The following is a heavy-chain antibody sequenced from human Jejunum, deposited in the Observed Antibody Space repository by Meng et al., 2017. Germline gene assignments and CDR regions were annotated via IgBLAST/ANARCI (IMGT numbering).Heavy chain of an antibody. CDR2: IYRSGSI. Sequence: SETLSLTCTVSGVSMNSGSYYWSWIRQPAGKEPEWIGRIYRSGSINYNPSLESRVTMSVDTSKNQFSLRLSSVTAADTAVYYCARVKTYYGMDVWGQGTTDTVSS. J-gene: IGHJ6*02. V-gene: IGHV4-61*02. CDR3: ARVKTYYGMDV. CDR1: GVSMNSGSYY.